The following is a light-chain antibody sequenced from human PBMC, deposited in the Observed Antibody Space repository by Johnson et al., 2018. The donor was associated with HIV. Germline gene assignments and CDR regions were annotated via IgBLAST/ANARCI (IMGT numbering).Light chain of an antibody. CDR2: DNT. CDR3: GRWDDSLSTYV. CDR1: GSNIGDNY. Sequence: QSVLTQPPSVSAAPGQKVTISCSGIGSNIGDNYVSWYQLLPGTAPKLLIYDNTKRPSGIPDRFSGSKSGTSATLGITGLQTGDEADYYCGRWDDSLSTYVFGTGTKVTVL. V-gene: IGLV1-51*01. J-gene: IGLJ1*01.